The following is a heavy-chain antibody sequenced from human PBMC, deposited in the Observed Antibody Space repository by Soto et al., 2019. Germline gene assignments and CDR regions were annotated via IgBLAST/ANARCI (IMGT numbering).Heavy chain of an antibody. CDR2: IYSNGNT. J-gene: IGHJ4*02. D-gene: IGHD5-12*01. CDR1: GDSINNYY. CDR3: ARGGAVATTAHFGH. Sequence: PSQTLSLTCTVSGDSINNYYWSWMRLPAGKGLEWIGRIYSNGNTYYTPSLKRRVSMSVDTAKNQFSLILKTVTAADTAVYYCARGGAVATTAHFGHWGQGTLGTVSS. V-gene: IGHV4-4*07.